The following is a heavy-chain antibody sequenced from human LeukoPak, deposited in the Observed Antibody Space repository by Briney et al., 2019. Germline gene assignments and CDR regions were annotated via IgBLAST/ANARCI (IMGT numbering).Heavy chain of an antibody. CDR1: GFTFTSSA. Sequence: ASVKVSCKVSGFTFTSSAMQWVRQARGQRLEWIGWIVVGSGNTNYAQKFQERVTITRDMSTSTAYMELSSLRSEDTAVYYCAAKAAAGTRYYFDYWGQGTLVTVSS. V-gene: IGHV1-58*02. J-gene: IGHJ4*02. CDR2: IVVGSGNT. CDR3: AAKAAAGTRYYFDY. D-gene: IGHD6-13*01.